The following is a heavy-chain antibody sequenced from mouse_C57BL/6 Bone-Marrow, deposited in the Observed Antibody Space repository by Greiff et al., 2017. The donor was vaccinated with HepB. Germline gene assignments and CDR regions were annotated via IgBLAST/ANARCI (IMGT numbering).Heavy chain of an antibody. CDR3: ARDRPLRGYFDD. CDR1: GFTFSSYA. J-gene: IGHJ2*01. D-gene: IGHD6-1*01. V-gene: IGHV5-4*01. Sequence: DVMLVESGGGLVKPGGSLKLSCAASGFTFSSYAMSWVRQTPEKRLAWVATISDGGSYTYYPDNVKGRFTISRDNAKNNLYLQMSHLKSEDTAMYYCARDRPLRGYFDDWGQGTTLTVSS. CDR2: ISDGGSYT.